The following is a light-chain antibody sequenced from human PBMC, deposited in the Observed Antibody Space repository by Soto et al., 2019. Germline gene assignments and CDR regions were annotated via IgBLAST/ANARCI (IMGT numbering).Light chain of an antibody. V-gene: IGLV2-8*01. CDR2: EVS. Sequence: SVLTQPPSASGSPGQSVTISCTGTSSDVGDYNFVSWYQQHPGKAPKLMIYEVSKRPSGVPDRFSGSKSGNTASLTVSGLQAEDEADYYCSSYAGSNNVLFGGGTKLTVL. J-gene: IGLJ2*01. CDR3: SSYAGSNNVL. CDR1: SSDVGDYNF.